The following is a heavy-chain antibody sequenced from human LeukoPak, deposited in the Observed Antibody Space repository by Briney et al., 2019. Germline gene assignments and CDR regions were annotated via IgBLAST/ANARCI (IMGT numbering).Heavy chain of an antibody. CDR2: INPNSGGT. J-gene: IGHJ4*02. CDR3: ARDGYTYGQVDY. V-gene: IGHV1-2*02. D-gene: IGHD5-18*01. CDR1: GHTFTDYY. Sequence: GASVKVSCKASGHTFTDYYWHWVRRAPGQGLEWMGWINPNSGGTNYAQKFQGRVTMTRDASVSTAYMELSGLTSDDTAVYYCARDGYTYGQVDYWGQGTQVTVSS.